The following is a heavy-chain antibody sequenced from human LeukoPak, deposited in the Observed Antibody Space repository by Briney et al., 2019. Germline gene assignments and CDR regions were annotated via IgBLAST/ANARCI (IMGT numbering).Heavy chain of an antibody. CDR3: AKESGGYFGNFDY. Sequence: GGSLRLSCAASGFTFSTYAMSWVRQAPGKGLEWVSAISGSGGTTFYADSVKGRFTISRDNSKNTVYLQMNSLRAEDTAVFYCAKESGGYFGNFDYWGQGTLVTVSS. CDR1: GFTFSTYA. J-gene: IGHJ4*02. CDR2: ISGSGGTT. V-gene: IGHV3-23*01. D-gene: IGHD1-26*01.